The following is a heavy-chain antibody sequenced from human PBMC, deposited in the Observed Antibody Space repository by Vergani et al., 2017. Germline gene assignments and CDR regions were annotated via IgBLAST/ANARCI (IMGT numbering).Heavy chain of an antibody. Sequence: QVTLKESGPVLVKPTETLTLICTVSGFSLSNARMGVSWIRQPPGKALEWLAHIFSNDEKSYSTSLKSRLTISKDTSKSQVVLTMTNMDPVDTATYYCARIPLWSEYYFDYWGQGTLVTVSS. D-gene: IGHD5-18*01. CDR2: IFSNDEK. J-gene: IGHJ4*02. CDR1: GFSLSNARMG. CDR3: ARIPLWSEYYFDY. V-gene: IGHV2-26*01.